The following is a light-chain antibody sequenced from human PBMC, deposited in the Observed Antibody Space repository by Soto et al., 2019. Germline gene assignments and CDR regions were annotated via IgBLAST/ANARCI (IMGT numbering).Light chain of an antibody. Sequence: EILFTQSPGTLSLSPAERATLSFSSSQSVRSDYLAWYQLRPGQAPRLLIYGASTRATGIPDRFSGSGSGTDFSLTIRGLKPEDFAVYYCQQYRMSPNTFGQGTRLEIK. CDR2: GAS. CDR3: QQYRMSPNT. CDR1: QSVRSDY. V-gene: IGKV3-20*01. J-gene: IGKJ5*01.